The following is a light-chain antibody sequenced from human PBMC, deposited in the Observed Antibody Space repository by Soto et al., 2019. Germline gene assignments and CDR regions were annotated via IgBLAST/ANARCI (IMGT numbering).Light chain of an antibody. CDR2: DVN. CDR3: ASYTRTTTQV. J-gene: IGLJ2*01. CDR1: ISDIGGYNF. Sequence: QSALTQPASVSGSPGQSITISCTGTISDIGGYNFISWYQHHPGKAPKLVIYDVNNRPSGISYRFSGSKSGNTASLTISGLQAEDEADYYCASYTRTTTQVFGGGTKVTVL. V-gene: IGLV2-14*01.